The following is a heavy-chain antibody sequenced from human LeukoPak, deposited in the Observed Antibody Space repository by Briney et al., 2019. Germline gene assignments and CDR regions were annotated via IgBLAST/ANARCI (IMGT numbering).Heavy chain of an antibody. CDR1: GFTFSSYA. CDR3: AKDGPLNLASTVTTPEYFQH. CDR2: IRGSSGST. V-gene: IGHV3-23*01. Sequence: PGGSLRLSCAASGFTFSSYAMSWVRQAPGKGLEWVSAIRGSSGSTYYADSVKGRFTISRDNSKNTLYLQMNSLRAEDTAVYYCAKDGPLNLASTVTTPEYFQHWGQGTLVTVSS. D-gene: IGHD4-17*01. J-gene: IGHJ1*01.